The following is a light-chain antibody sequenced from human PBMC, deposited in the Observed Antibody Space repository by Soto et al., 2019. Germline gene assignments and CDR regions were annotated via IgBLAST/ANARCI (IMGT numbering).Light chain of an antibody. V-gene: IGLV2-11*01. J-gene: IGLJ3*02. CDR2: GVS. CDR3: CSSAGSYTSV. Sequence: QSALTQPRSVSGSPGQSVTISCTGTSSDVGGYNYVSWYQQHPGKAPKLMIYGVSKRPSGVPDRFSGSKSGNTASLTISGLQAEDEAHYYCCSSAGSYTSVFGGGTKLTVL. CDR1: SSDVGGYNY.